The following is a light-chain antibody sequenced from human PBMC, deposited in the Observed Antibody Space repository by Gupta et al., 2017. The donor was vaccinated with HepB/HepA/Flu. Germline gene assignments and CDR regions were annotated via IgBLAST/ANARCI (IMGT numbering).Light chain of an antibody. CDR3: QQRHSSPWP. J-gene: IGKJ1*01. CDR2: IAS. V-gene: IGKV1-9*01. CDR1: QGISSF. Sequence: DSQLTHSQSFLYASVGDRVTITCRARQGISSFLAWYQQKPGKAPNLLIYIASTWQRGVPSRFRGSGSGTEFTLTISSRQPDDFATYYCQQRHSSPWPFGQGTQVEIK.